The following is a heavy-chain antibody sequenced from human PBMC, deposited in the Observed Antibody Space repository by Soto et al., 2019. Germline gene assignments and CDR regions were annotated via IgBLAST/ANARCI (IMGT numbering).Heavy chain of an antibody. CDR2: INPNSGDT. Sequence: ASVKVSCKASGYTFTGYFIHWVRQAPGQGLEWMGWINPNSGDTNYAQKFQGRVTMTRDMPISTAYMELRGLTSDDTAVYYCARVRTYYDSSGSIDYWGQGTLVTVSS. D-gene: IGHD3-22*01. CDR3: ARVRTYYDSSGSIDY. CDR1: GYTFTGYF. J-gene: IGHJ4*02. V-gene: IGHV1-2*02.